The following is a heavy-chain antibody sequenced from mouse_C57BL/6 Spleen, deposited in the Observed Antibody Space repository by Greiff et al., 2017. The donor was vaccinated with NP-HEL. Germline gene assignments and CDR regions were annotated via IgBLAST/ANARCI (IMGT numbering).Heavy chain of an antibody. Sequence: EVQLQQSGGGLVKPGGSLKLSCAASGFTFSSYAMSWVRQTPEKRLEWVATISDGGSYTYYPDNVKGRFTISRDNAKNNLYLQMSHLKSEDTAMYYCARDSYYYGSSYWYFDGWGTGTTVTVSS. V-gene: IGHV5-4*01. CDR2: ISDGGSYT. CDR1: GFTFSSYA. J-gene: IGHJ1*03. CDR3: ARDSYYYGSSYWYFDG. D-gene: IGHD1-1*01.